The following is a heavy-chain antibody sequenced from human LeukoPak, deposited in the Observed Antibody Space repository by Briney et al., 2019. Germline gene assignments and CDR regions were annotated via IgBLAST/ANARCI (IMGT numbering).Heavy chain of an antibody. D-gene: IGHD7-27*01. CDR3: ATTETGDDAFDI. CDR2: FDLEDGET. CDR1: GYTLTELS. J-gene: IGHJ3*02. V-gene: IGHV1-24*01. Sequence: ASVKVSCKVSGYTLTELSMHWVRQAPGKGLEWMGGFDLEDGETIYAQKFQGRVTMTEDTSTDTAYMELSSLRSEDTAVYYCATTETGDDAFDIWGQGTMVTVSS.